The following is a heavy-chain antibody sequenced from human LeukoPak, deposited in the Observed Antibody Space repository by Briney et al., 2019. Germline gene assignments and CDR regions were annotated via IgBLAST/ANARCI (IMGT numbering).Heavy chain of an antibody. V-gene: IGHV3-7*03. CDR3: ARDLSGTYFYGSGTYYYDAFDI. J-gene: IGHJ3*02. CDR2: IKRDGSIK. CDR1: GFTFSDYY. D-gene: IGHD3-10*01. Sequence: PGGSLRLSCAASGFTFSDYYMSWIRQAPGKGLEWVANIKRDGSIKHYVDSVEGRFTISRDNAKNSLYLQINSLRVEDTAVYYCARDLSGTYFYGSGTYYYDAFDIWGQGTVVTVSS.